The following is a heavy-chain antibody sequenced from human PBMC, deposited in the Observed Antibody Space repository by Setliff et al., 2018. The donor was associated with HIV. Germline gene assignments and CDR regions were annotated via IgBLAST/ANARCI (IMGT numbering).Heavy chain of an antibody. V-gene: IGHV4-61*02. CDR1: GDSINSGTYY. Sequence: SETLSLTCTVSGDSINSGTYYWNWLRQPAGKGLEWIGRVYSSGNTYYNPSLKSRAAISLNTSKNQFSLRLRSVTAADTAIYYCATTTAPAGPFDYWGQGTLVTSPQ. CDR3: ATTTAPAGPFDY. CDR2: VYSSGNT. J-gene: IGHJ4*02. D-gene: IGHD1-1*01.